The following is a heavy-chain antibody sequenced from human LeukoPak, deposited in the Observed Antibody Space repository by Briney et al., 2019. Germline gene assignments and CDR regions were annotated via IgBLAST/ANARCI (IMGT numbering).Heavy chain of an antibody. CDR1: GFTFSSYA. V-gene: IGHV3-7*01. CDR3: SRRSGQYRYCSGGSCYRTGAFDI. Sequence: GGSLRLSCAASGFTFSSYAMSWVRQAPGKGLEWVANIKQDGSEKYYVDSVKGRFTISRDNAKNSLYLQMNSLRAEDTAVYYCSRRSGQYRYCSGGSCYRTGAFDIWGQGQWSPSLQ. D-gene: IGHD2-15*01. CDR2: IKQDGSEK. J-gene: IGHJ3*02.